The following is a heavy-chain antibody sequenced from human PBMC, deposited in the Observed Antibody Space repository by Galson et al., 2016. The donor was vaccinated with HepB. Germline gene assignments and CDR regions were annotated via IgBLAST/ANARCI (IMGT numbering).Heavy chain of an antibody. CDR2: ISSAGTYI. CDR3: AKGEVGGKSEETH. J-gene: IGHJ4*02. V-gene: IGHV3-23*01. Sequence: SLRLSCAASGFTFSSYAMSWVRQAPGKGLEWVSGISSAGTYIFYGYSVRGRFAVSRDNSKNTQFLQMNSLTVDDTAVYYCAKGEVGGKSEETHWGQGTLVTVSS. D-gene: IGHD4-23*01. CDR1: GFTFSSYA.